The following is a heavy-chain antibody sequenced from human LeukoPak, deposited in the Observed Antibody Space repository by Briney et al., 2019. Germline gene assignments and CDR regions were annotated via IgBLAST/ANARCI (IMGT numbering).Heavy chain of an antibody. Sequence: GRSLRLSCAASGFTFDDYAMHWVRQAPGKGLEWVSGISWNSGSIGYADSVKGRFTISRDNAKNSLYLQMNSLRAEDTALYYCAKAGGSYFATDAFDIWGQGTMVTVSS. CDR1: GFTFDDYA. CDR3: AKAGGSYFATDAFDI. V-gene: IGHV3-9*01. J-gene: IGHJ3*02. CDR2: ISWNSGSI. D-gene: IGHD1-26*01.